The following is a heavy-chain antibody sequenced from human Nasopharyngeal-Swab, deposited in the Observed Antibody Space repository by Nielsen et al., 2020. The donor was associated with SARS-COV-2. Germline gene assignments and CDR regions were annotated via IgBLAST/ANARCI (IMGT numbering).Heavy chain of an antibody. CDR1: GFTFSSYS. J-gene: IGHJ4*02. CDR3: ARDRVVVVAATQYYFDY. Sequence: GESLKISCAASGFTFSSYSMNWVRQAPGKGLEWVSSISSSSSYIYYADSVKGRFTIPRDNAKNSLYLQMNSLRAEDTAVYYCARDRVVVVAATQYYFDYWGQGTLVTVSS. V-gene: IGHV3-21*01. CDR2: ISSSSSYI. D-gene: IGHD2-15*01.